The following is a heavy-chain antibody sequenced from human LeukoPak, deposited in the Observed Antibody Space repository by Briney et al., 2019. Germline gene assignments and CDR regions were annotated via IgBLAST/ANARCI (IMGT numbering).Heavy chain of an antibody. CDR3: ARDGKLGSGRYYFDS. J-gene: IGHJ4*02. Sequence: SETLSLTCTVSDDSIRSYYWSWIRQSPGKGLEWIGYIYYSGNTNYNPSLRSRVTISLDTSKNQFSLRLNSVTAADTAVYYCARDGKLGSGRYYFDSWGQGTLVSVSS. V-gene: IGHV4-59*01. CDR2: IYYSGNT. CDR1: DDSIRSYY. D-gene: IGHD3-10*01.